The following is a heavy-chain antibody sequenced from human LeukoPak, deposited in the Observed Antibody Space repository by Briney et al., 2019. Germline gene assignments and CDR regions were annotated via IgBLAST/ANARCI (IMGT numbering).Heavy chain of an antibody. Sequence: GGSLRLSCAASGFTFSSYAMSWVRQAPGKGLEWVSALSGSGEYTYSADSVKGRFTISRDNSKNMLYLQMNSLRAEDTAVYYCATITYFDYIWGRCVSRGQGTLVTVSS. D-gene: IGHD3-16*01. CDR2: LSGSGEYT. CDR1: GFTFSSYA. V-gene: IGHV3-23*01. J-gene: IGHJ4*02. CDR3: ATITYFDYIWGRCVS.